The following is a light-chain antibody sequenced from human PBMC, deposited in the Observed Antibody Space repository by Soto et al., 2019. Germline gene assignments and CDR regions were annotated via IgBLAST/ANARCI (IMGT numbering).Light chain of an antibody. CDR1: QSVHTY. Sequence: ETVLTQSPATLSLSPGERATLSCRASQSVHTYLAWYQQKAGQAPRLLIYDASNRATGIPARFSGSGYGTDFTLTISSLEPEDCAVYYCQQRSNWPPYTCGQGTKLEIK. V-gene: IGKV3-11*01. CDR2: DAS. CDR3: QQRSNWPPYT. J-gene: IGKJ2*01.